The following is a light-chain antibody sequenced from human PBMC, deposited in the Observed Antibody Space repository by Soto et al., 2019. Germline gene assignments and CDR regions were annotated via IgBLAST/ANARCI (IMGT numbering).Light chain of an antibody. J-gene: IGKJ1*01. V-gene: IGKV1-27*01. CDR1: QAINNY. CDR2: AAS. Sequence: IQMTQSPSSLSASVGDRVTSTRRASQAINNYLDWYPQKPGKVPTLLISAASTLQSGVTSRFGASGSGADFTLTITRLQPEAIPTYYFHNVNPLPMFGEGTKVYI. CDR3: HNVNPLPM.